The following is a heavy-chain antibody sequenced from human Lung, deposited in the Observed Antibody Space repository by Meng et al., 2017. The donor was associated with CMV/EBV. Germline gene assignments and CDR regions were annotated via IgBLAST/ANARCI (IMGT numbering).Heavy chain of an antibody. V-gene: IGHV3-48*03. CDR1: DFSTSSYE. D-gene: IGHD3-3*01. Sequence: SCAASDFSTSSYEMNWLRQAPGKGLEWVSYISSGGITISYADSVRGRFTISRDNAKNSLYLLMNSLRAEDTAVYYCARFPWSGFYVHYWGQGTVVTVSS. CDR2: ISSGGITI. CDR3: ARFPWSGFYVHY. J-gene: IGHJ1*01.